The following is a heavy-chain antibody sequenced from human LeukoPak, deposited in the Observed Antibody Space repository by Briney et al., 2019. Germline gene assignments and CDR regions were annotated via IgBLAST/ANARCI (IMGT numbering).Heavy chain of an antibody. CDR3: ARGTVYYYYMDV. J-gene: IGHJ6*03. V-gene: IGHV4-59*01. CDR2: IYYSGST. CDR1: SGSISSYY. Sequence: PSETLSLTCTVSSGSISSYYWSWIRQPPGKGLEWIGYIYYSGSTNYNPSLKSRVTISVDTSKNQFSLKLSSVTAADTAVYYCARGTVYYYYMDVWGKGTTVTVSS. D-gene: IGHD4-17*01.